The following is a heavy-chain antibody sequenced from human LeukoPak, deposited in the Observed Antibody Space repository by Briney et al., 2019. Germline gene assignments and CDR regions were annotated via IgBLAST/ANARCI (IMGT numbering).Heavy chain of an antibody. J-gene: IGHJ4*02. CDR2: IGVPTET. CDR3: AKDATPRNSIWDYFGK. V-gene: IGHV3-23*01. D-gene: IGHD4-23*01. CDR1: AFSFVICA. Sequence: GGSLSLARVPAAFSFVICAIGSGSQPGGEGPGWVSSIGVPTETFYADSVKGRFNVSRDNSQNTLYLQLNGLRAEDTAVYYCAKDATPRNSIWDYFGKWGQGALVTVST.